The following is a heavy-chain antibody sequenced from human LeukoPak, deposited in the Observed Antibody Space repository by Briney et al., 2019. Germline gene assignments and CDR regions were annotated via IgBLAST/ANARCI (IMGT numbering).Heavy chain of an antibody. J-gene: IGHJ4*02. CDR1: GFTFNDYA. D-gene: IGHD3-10*01. CDR3: ARDLWMTQRPY. V-gene: IGHV3-9*01. CDR2: ISWNSRSI. Sequence: GGSLRLSCATSGFTFNDYAMYWVRQAPGKGLEWVSGISWNSRSIAYADSVKGRFTISRDNAKNSLYLQMNSLRAEDTAVYYCARDLWMTQRPYWGQGTLVTVSS.